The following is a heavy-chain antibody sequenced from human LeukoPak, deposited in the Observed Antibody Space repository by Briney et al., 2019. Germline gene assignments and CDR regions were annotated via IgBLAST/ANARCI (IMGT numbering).Heavy chain of an antibody. Sequence: GASVKVSCKASGYTFTSYYMHWVRQAPGQGLEWMGIINPSGGSTSYAQKFQGRVTMTRDTSTSTVYMELSSLRSEDTAVYYCARPLKRGYSYGNDAFDIWGQGTMVTVSS. CDR1: GYTFTSYY. J-gene: IGHJ3*02. D-gene: IGHD5-18*01. CDR2: INPSGGST. V-gene: IGHV1-46*01. CDR3: ARPLKRGYSYGNDAFDI.